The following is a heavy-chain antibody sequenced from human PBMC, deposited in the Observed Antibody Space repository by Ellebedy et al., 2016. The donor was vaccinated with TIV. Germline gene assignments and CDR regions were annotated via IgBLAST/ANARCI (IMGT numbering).Heavy chain of an antibody. Sequence: GGSLRLSXTASGFTFSSYVMSWVRQAPGKGLKWVSGISRSGDSTYYADSVKGRFTISRDNSKNTLYLQMNSLRAEDTAVYYCAKELRITMIVVVIFKYFDLWGRGTLVTVSS. CDR2: ISRSGDST. CDR3: AKELRITMIVVVIFKYFDL. J-gene: IGHJ2*01. D-gene: IGHD3-22*01. V-gene: IGHV3-23*01. CDR1: GFTFSSYV.